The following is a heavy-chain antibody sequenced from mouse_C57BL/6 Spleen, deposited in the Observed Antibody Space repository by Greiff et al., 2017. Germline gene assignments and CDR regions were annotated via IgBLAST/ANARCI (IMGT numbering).Heavy chain of an antibody. D-gene: IGHD1-1*01. Sequence: EVQLQESGPGLVKPSQSLSLTCSVTGYSITSGYYWNWIRQFPGNKLEWMGYISYDGSNNYNPSLKNRISITRDTSKNQFFLKLNSVTTEETATYYCARAYYYGSSPYWYFDVWGTGTTVTVSA. CDR1: GYSITSGYY. J-gene: IGHJ1*03. CDR2: ISYDGSN. CDR3: ARAYYYGSSPYWYFDV. V-gene: IGHV3-6*01.